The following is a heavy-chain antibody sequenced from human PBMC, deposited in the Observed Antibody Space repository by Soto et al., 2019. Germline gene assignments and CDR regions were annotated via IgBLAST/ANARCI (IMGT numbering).Heavy chain of an antibody. D-gene: IGHD2-8*02. CDR2: FSLSGTT. V-gene: IGHV4-4*07. Sequence: SETLSLTCTVSGASITGSSYWSLIRQPAGKGLEWIGRFSLSGTTNYNPSLRSRVTMSADVSKNQFSLRLTSVTAADTALYYCARGMTPPGAPAWYYFDSWGQGTLVTVSS. CDR3: ARGMTPPGAPAWYYFDS. CDR1: GASITGSSY. J-gene: IGHJ4*02.